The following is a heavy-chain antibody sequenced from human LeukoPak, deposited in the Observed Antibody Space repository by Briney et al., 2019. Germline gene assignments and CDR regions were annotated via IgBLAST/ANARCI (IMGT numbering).Heavy chain of an antibody. CDR1: GYTFTSYG. CDR3: ARDDDSSGYDPAGAFDI. J-gene: IGHJ3*02. Sequence: GASVKVSCKASGYTFTSYGISWVRQAPGQGLEWMGWITVYNGNANYAQKLQGRVTMTTDTSTSTAYMELRSLRSDDTAVYYCARDDDSSGYDPAGAFDIWGQGTMVTVSS. CDR2: ITVYNGNA. D-gene: IGHD3-22*01. V-gene: IGHV1-18*01.